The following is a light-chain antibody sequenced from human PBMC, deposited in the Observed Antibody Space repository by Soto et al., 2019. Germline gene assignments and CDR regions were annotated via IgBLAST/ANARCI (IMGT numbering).Light chain of an antibody. V-gene: IGLV2-14*01. CDR2: XVS. CDR1: SSDVGGYNY. CDR3: SSYTSSSTPYV. J-gene: IGLJ1*01. Sequence: QSALTQPASVSGSPGQSITISCTGTSSDVGGYNYVSWYQQHTGKSPILMIYXVSXRPSXXXXXXSCSKSGNTASLTISGXXXXXXXXXXCSSYTSSSTPYVFGTGTKLTVL.